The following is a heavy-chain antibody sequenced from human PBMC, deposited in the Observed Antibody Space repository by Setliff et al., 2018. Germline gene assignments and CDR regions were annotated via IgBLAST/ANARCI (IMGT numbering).Heavy chain of an antibody. D-gene: IGHD3-3*01. CDR2: IYHSGSS. V-gene: IGHV4-39*07. Sequence: SETLSLTCTVSGGSISSSSYYWGWIRQPPGKGLEWIGSIYHSGSSYYNPSLKSRVTISVDNAKNSLYLQMNSLRAEDTAVYYCARAKTEFLEWLSHSLDAFDIWGQGTMVTVSS. J-gene: IGHJ3*02. CDR1: GGSISSSSYY. CDR3: ARAKTEFLEWLSHSLDAFDI.